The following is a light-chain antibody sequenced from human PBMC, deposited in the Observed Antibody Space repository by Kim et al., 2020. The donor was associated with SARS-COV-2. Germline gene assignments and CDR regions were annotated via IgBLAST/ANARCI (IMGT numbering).Light chain of an antibody. Sequence: QSALTQPRSVSGSPGQSVTISCTGTSSDVGGYNYVSWYQQHPGKAPKLMIYDVSARPSGVPHRFSGSKSGNTASLSISGLQADDEADYYCCSYAGSYTLVFGGGTQLTVL. J-gene: IGLJ3*02. CDR3: CSYAGSYTLV. CDR2: DVS. V-gene: IGLV2-11*01. CDR1: SSDVGGYNY.